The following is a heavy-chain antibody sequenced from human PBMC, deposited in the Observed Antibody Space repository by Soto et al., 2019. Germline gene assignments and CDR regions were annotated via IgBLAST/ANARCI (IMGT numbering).Heavy chain of an antibody. D-gene: IGHD3-9*01. J-gene: IGHJ6*02. CDR1: GYTFTSYY. Sequence: ASVKVSCKASGYTFTSYYMHWVRQAPGQGLEWMGIINPSGGSTSYAQKFQGRVTMTRDTSTSTVYMELSSLRSEDTAVYYCARDRDILPGYYNVDYYYYYGLDVWGQGTTVTVSS. V-gene: IGHV1-46*01. CDR2: INPSGGST. CDR3: ARDRDILPGYYNVDYYYYYGLDV.